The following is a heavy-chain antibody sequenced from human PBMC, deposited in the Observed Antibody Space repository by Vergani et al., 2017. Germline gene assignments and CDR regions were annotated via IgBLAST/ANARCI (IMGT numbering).Heavy chain of an antibody. J-gene: IGHJ4*02. Sequence: QLLESGGGLIQPGGSLRLSCAASGFTFNSYAMTWVRQAPGKGLEWVSGINNNGGSTYYADSVKGRFTISRDNAKNSLHLQMNNLRAEDTAVYYCARQSRDVFCTNGVCPLGYWGQGALVTVSS. CDR2: INNNGGST. D-gene: IGHD2-8*01. V-gene: IGHV3-23*01. CDR1: GFTFNSYA. CDR3: ARQSRDVFCTNGVCPLGY.